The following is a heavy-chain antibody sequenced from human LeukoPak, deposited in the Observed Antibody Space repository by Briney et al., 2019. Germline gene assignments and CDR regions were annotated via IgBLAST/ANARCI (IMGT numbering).Heavy chain of an antibody. CDR1: GGSISSSSYY. Sequence: SETLSLTCTVSGGSISSSSYYWGWIRQPPGKGLEWIGSICYSGSTYYNPSLKSRVTISVDTSKNQFSLKLSSVTAADTAVYYCARKTVTIQYYYYYYGMDVWGQGTTVTVSS. J-gene: IGHJ6*02. D-gene: IGHD4-17*01. CDR2: ICYSGST. V-gene: IGHV4-39*01. CDR3: ARKTVTIQYYYYYYGMDV.